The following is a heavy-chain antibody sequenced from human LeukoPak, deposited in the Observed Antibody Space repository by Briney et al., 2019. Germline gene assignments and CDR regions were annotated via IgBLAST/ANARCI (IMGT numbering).Heavy chain of an antibody. D-gene: IGHD3-9*01. Sequence: GGSLRLSCAASGFTYSSYSMNWVRRAPGKGLEWVSYISSSSSTIYYAVSVKGRFTISRDNAKNSLYLQMNSLRAEDTAVYYCARVYYDILTGYLGENYYGMDVWGQGTTVTVSS. V-gene: IGHV3-48*01. CDR1: GFTYSSYS. J-gene: IGHJ6*02. CDR3: ARVYYDILTGYLGENYYGMDV. CDR2: ISSSSSTI.